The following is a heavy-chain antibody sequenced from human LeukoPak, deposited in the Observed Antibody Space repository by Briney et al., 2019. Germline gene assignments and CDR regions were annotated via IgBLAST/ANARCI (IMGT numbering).Heavy chain of an antibody. J-gene: IGHJ6*03. CDR1: GFTFSSYA. D-gene: IGHD2-15*01. CDR2: ISYDGSIK. V-gene: IGHV3-30*11. CDR3: ARDPRGRCSGGSCYRGSYYYYYMDV. Sequence: PGGSLRVSCAAPGFTFSSYAMHWVRQAPSKGLERVAVISYDGSIKYYAESVKGRFTISRDNSKNTLYLQMNSLRAEDTAVYYCARDPRGRCSGGSCYRGSYYYYYMDVWGKGTTVTVSS.